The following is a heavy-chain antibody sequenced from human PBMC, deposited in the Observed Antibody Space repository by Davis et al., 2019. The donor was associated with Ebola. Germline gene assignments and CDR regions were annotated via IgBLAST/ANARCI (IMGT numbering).Heavy chain of an antibody. Sequence: ASVKVSCKASGYTFTSYYMHWVRQAPGQGLEWMGIINPSGGSTSYAQKFQGRVTMTRDTSTSTVYMELSSLRSDDTAVYYCARLSLAVAVDYWGQGTLVTVSS. CDR3: ARLSLAVAVDY. CDR2: INPSGGST. CDR1: GYTFTSYY. J-gene: IGHJ4*02. D-gene: IGHD6-19*01. V-gene: IGHV1-46*01.